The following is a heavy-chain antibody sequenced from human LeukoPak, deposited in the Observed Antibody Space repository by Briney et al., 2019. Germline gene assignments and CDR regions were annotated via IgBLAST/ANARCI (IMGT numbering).Heavy chain of an antibody. Sequence: KXSXXAXGXTXSSXAISWVRQAPGQGLEWMGRIIPILGIANYAQKFQGRVTITADKSTSTAYMELSSLRSEDTAVYYCARESNNYNVHFESWFDPWGQGTLVTVSS. J-gene: IGHJ5*02. CDR2: IIPILGIA. V-gene: IGHV1-69*04. CDR1: GXTXSSXA. CDR3: ARESNNYNVHFESWFDP. D-gene: IGHD3-9*01.